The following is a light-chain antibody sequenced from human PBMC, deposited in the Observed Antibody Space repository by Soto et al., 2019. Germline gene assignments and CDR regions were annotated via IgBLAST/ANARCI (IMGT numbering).Light chain of an antibody. V-gene: IGKV1-39*01. CDR2: AAS. Sequence: DLQMPQSPSSLSASVGARVSITCLAGQSISTYVNWYKQIPGKATKLLIFAASTLQSGVPSRVIGSGSGTDFTLTISSLQPEDFATYYCQQSYSTLLTCGGGTKVEIK. CDR1: QSISTY. CDR3: QQSYSTLLT. J-gene: IGKJ4*01.